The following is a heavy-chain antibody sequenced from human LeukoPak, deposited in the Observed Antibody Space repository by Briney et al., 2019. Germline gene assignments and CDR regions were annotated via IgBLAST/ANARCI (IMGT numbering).Heavy chain of an antibody. Sequence: PSETLSLTCAVYGGSFSGYYWSWIRQPPGKGLEWIGEINHSGSTNYNPSLKSRVTISVDTSKNQFSLKLSSVTAADTAVYYCARHPSVTTKEYYYYMDVWGKGTTVTISS. CDR3: ARHPSVTTKEYYYYMDV. CDR2: INHSGST. V-gene: IGHV4-34*01. CDR1: GGSFSGYY. D-gene: IGHD4-17*01. J-gene: IGHJ6*03.